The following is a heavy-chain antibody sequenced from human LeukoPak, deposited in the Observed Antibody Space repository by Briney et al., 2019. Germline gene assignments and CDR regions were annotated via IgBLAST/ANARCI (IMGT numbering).Heavy chain of an antibody. CDR2: ISGSGGST. J-gene: IGHJ6*03. CDR1: GFTFSSYA. D-gene: IGHD3-16*02. Sequence: GGSLRLSCAASGFTFSSYAMTWVRQAPGKGLEWVSAISGSGGSTYYADSVRGRFTISRDNSKNTLYLEMNSLRAEDTAVFYCAKDGVILAPGIYWYMDVWGRGTTVTVSS. CDR3: AKDGVILAPGIYWYMDV. V-gene: IGHV3-23*01.